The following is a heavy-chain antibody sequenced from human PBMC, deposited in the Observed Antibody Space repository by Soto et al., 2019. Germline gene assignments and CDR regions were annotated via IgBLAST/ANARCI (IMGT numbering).Heavy chain of an antibody. V-gene: IGHV3-64*04. D-gene: IGHD1-26*01. Sequence: GGSLRLSCAASGFTFSSYAVHWVRQAPGKGLEYVSAITSSGFNTDYASSVKGRFTISRDNSKNTLYLQMNSLRAEDTAVYYCAKRYSGSSDAFDIWGQGTMVTVSS. CDR1: GFTFSSYA. J-gene: IGHJ3*02. CDR2: ITSSGFNT. CDR3: AKRYSGSSDAFDI.